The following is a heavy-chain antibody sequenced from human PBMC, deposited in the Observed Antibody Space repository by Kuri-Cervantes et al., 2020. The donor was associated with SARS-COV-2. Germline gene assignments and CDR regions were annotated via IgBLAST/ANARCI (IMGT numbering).Heavy chain of an antibody. D-gene: IGHD2-2*01. CDR3: ARGLAVAVPPGVYYYYSMDV. CDR1: GGSISSYY. J-gene: IGHJ6*02. Sequence: SETLSLTCTVSGGSISSYYWSWIRQPPGKGLEWIGYIYYSGSTNYNPSLKSRVTISVDTSKNQFSLKLSSVTAADTAVYYCARGLAVAVPPGVYYYYSMDVWGQGTTVTVSS. CDR2: IYYSGST. V-gene: IGHV4-59*12.